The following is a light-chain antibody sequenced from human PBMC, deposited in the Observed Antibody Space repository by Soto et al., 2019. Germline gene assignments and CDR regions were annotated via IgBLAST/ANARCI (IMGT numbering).Light chain of an antibody. CDR2: SNT. CDR1: SSNIGSRT. CDR3: AAWDDSLNGHV. V-gene: IGLV1-44*01. J-gene: IGLJ2*01. Sequence: QSVLTQTPSASGTPGQRITISCSGSSSNIGSRTVNWYQQFPGTAPQVLIYSNTQRPSGVPDRFSASKSGTTASLAISGLQSEDEADYYCAAWDDSLNGHVFGGGTKVTVL.